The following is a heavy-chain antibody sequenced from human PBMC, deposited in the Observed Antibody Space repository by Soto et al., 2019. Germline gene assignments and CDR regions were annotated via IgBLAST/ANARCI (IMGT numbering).Heavy chain of an antibody. Sequence: SVKVSCKASGDTFSSYAISWVRQAPGQGLEWMGGIIPIFGTANYAQKFQGRVTITADESTSAAYMELSSLRSEDTAVYYCARASGYCSSTSCYTNYYYGMDVWGQGTTVTVSS. V-gene: IGHV1-69*13. J-gene: IGHJ6*02. CDR3: ARASGYCSSTSCYTNYYYGMDV. CDR2: IIPIFGTA. CDR1: GDTFSSYA. D-gene: IGHD2-2*02.